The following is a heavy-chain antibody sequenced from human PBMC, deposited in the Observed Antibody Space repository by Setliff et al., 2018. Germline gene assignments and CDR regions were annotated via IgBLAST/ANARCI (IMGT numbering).Heavy chain of an antibody. Sequence: GETLTISCKGSGYSFTRNWISWVRQMPGKGLEWMGRIDPSDSYTNYSPSFQGHVTISADKSISTAYVQWSNLKASDTAMYYCARLRGATSYYYMDVWGKGTTVTVS. V-gene: IGHV5-10-1*01. CDR3: ARLRGATSYYYMDV. CDR2: IDPSDSYT. CDR1: GYSFTRNW. J-gene: IGHJ6*03. D-gene: IGHD1-26*01.